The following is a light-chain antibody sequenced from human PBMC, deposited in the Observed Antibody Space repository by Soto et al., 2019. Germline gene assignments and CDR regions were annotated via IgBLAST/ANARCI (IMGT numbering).Light chain of an antibody. CDR2: GAS. CDR3: QQYSSSSWT. J-gene: IGKJ1*01. Sequence: EIVLTQSPGTLSLSPGERTTLSRRASQTVNSNSLAWYQQKPGQAPRLIIYGASSRATGIPDRFSGSGSGTDFTLTISRLETEDFAVYECQQYSSSSWTFGQGTKGDIK. CDR1: QTVNSNS. V-gene: IGKV3-20*01.